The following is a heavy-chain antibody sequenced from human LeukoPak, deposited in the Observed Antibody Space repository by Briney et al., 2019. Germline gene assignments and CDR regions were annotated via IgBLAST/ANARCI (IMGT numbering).Heavy chain of an antibody. V-gene: IGHV4-59*01. J-gene: IGHJ3*02. CDR1: GGSISSYY. Sequence: SETLSLTCTVSGGSISSYYWGWIRQPPGKGLEWIGYIYYSGSTNYNPSLESRVTISVDTSKHQFSLKLSSVTAADTAVYYCAREVANNAFDIWGQGTMVTVSS. CDR3: AREVANNAFDI. CDR2: IYYSGST. D-gene: IGHD2-15*01.